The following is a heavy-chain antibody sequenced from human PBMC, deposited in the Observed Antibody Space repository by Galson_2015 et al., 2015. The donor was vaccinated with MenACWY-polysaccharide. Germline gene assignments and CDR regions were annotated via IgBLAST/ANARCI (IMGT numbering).Heavy chain of an antibody. CDR1: GFTFNKFY. V-gene: IGHV3-23*01. D-gene: IGHD3/OR15-3a*01. CDR2: LSGPGDAT. Sequence: SLRLSCAASGFTFNKFYMAWVRQAPGKGPEWVSALSGPGDATFCADSVRGRFTISRDNSQNTLYLHMSSLRVDDTAVYFCAKDLHWYGMDVWGHGTTVTVS. J-gene: IGHJ6*02. CDR3: AKDLHWYGMDV.